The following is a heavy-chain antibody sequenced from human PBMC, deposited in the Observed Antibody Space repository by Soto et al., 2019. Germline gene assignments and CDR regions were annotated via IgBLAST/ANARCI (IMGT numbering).Heavy chain of an antibody. D-gene: IGHD6-13*01. CDR1: GGSFSGYY. J-gene: IGHJ6*02. CDR3: ARVAGRRYRSSWYGMDV. Sequence: SETLSLTCAVYGGSFSGYYWSWIRQPPGKGLEWIGEINHSGSTNYNPSLKSRVTISVDTSKNQFSLKLSSVTAADTAVYYCARVAGRRYRSSWYGMDVWGQGTTVTVSS. CDR2: INHSGST. V-gene: IGHV4-34*01.